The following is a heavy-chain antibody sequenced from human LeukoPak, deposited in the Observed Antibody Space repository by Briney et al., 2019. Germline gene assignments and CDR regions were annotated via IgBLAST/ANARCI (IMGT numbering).Heavy chain of an antibody. J-gene: IGHJ4*02. D-gene: IGHD6-13*01. CDR1: GGSISSYY. V-gene: IGHV4-59*01. Sequence: SETLSLTCTVSGGSISSYYWSWIQQPPGKGLEWIGYIYYSGSTNYNPSLKSRVTISVDTSKNQFSLKLSSVTAADTAVYYCARSPRPIAAAGTAHPQPVYYFDYWGQGTLVTVSS. CDR3: ARSPRPIAAAGTAHPQPVYYFDY. CDR2: IYYSGST.